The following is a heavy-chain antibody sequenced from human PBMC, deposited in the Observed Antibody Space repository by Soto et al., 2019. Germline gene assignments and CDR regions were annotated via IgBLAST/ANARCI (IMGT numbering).Heavy chain of an antibody. Sequence: PGGSLRLSCAASGFTFSSYGMHWVRQAPGKGLEWAAVIWYDGSNKYYADSVKGRFTISRDNSKNTLYLQMNSLRAEDTAVYYCATETDSSGNQNYAMDVWGQGTTVTLSS. CDR2: IWYDGSNK. J-gene: IGHJ6*02. V-gene: IGHV3-33*01. CDR3: ATETDSSGNQNYAMDV. CDR1: GFTFSSYG. D-gene: IGHD3-22*01.